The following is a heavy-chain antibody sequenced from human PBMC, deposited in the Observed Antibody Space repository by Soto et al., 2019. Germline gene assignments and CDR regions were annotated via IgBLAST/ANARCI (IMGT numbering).Heavy chain of an antibody. D-gene: IGHD3-22*01. J-gene: IGHJ4*02. CDR1: VFTFSSYA. CDR2: ISGSGGST. V-gene: IGHV3-23*01. Sequence: PGGSLRLSCAASVFTFSSYAMSWVRQAPGKGLEWVSAISGSGGSTYYADSVKGRFTISRDNSKNTLYLQMNSLRAEDTAVYYCAGLITMIVVEPLGYWGQGTLVTVSS. CDR3: AGLITMIVVEPLGY.